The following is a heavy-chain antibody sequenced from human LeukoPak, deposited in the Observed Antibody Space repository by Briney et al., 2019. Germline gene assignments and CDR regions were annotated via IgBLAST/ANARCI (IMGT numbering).Heavy chain of an antibody. CDR2: ISSSSSYI. V-gene: IGHV3-21*01. CDR1: GFTFSSYS. CDR3: ARVGSGWYFDY. J-gene: IGHJ4*02. D-gene: IGHD6-19*01. Sequence: PGGSLRLSCAASGFTFSSYSMNWVRQAPGNGLEWVSSISSSSSYIYYADSVKGRFTISRDNAKNSLYLQMNSLRAEDTAVYYCARVGSGWYFDYWGQGTLVTVSS.